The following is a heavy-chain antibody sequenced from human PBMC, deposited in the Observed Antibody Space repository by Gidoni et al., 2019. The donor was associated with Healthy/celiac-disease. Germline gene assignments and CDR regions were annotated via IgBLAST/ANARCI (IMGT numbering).Heavy chain of an antibody. Sequence: QVQLQESGPGLVKPSQTLSLTCPVSGGSIRSGDYSWSWIRQPPGKGLEWIGYIYYSGSTYYNPSLKSRVTISVDTSKNQFSLKLSSVTAADTAVYYCARGADCSGGSCYSYYFDYWGQGTLVTVSS. CDR2: IYYSGST. J-gene: IGHJ4*02. CDR3: ARGADCSGGSCYSYYFDY. V-gene: IGHV4-30-4*01. CDR1: GGSIRSGDYS. D-gene: IGHD2-15*01.